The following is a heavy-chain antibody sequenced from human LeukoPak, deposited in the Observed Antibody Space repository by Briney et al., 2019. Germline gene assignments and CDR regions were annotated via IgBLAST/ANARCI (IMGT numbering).Heavy chain of an antibody. J-gene: IGHJ4*02. CDR1: GYPFTTYW. Sequence: GESLKISCKGSGYPFTTYWIGWVRQIPGKGLEWMGIICPGDSDTRYSRSFQGQVSISADRSISPAYLQWSSLKASDTAIYYCARREAVAGTEDFLDYWGQGTLVTVSA. CDR2: ICPGDSDT. D-gene: IGHD6-19*01. CDR3: ARREAVAGTEDFLDY. V-gene: IGHV5-51*01.